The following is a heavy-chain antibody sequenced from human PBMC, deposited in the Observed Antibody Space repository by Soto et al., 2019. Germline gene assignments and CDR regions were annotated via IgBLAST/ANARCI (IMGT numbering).Heavy chain of an antibody. D-gene: IGHD4-17*01. CDR2: IYWDDGK. Sequence: SGPTLVNPTQTLTLTCTFSGFSLSTSGVGVAWIRQPPGKALEWLALIYWDDGKHYSPSLKTRLNITKDTSKNQVVLTITNMDPGDTATYFCAHAGDYDLLTFDHWGPGTLVTVSS. J-gene: IGHJ4*02. V-gene: IGHV2-5*02. CDR3: AHAGDYDLLTFDH. CDR1: GFSLSTSGVG.